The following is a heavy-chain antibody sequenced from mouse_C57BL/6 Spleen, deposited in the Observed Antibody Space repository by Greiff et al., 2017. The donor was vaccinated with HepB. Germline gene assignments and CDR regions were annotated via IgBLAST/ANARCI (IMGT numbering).Heavy chain of an antibody. CDR1: GFSLTSYG. CDR3: ARKGGYPGYETGAMDY. J-gene: IGHJ4*01. Sequence: QVQLKQSGPGLVQPSQSLSITCTVSGFSLTSYGVHWVRQSPGKGLEWLGVIWSGGSTDYNAAFISRLSISKDNSKSQVFFKMNSLQADDTAIYYCARKGGYPGYETGAMDYWGQGTSVTVSS. D-gene: IGHD3-1*01. CDR2: IWSGGST. V-gene: IGHV2-2*01.